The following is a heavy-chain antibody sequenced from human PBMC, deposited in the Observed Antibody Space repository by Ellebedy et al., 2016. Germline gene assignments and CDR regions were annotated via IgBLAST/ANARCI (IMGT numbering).Heavy chain of an antibody. CDR2: ISSSSSTI. Sequence: GGSLRLSCAASGFTSNTYGMNWVRQPPGKGLEWVSYISSSSSTIHYADSVKGRFTISRDNDKNSLYLQMNSLRTEDTAVYYCATLSIVVVPAAPDTYYGMDVWGQGTTVAVSS. CDR3: ATLSIVVVPAAPDTYYGMDV. D-gene: IGHD2-2*01. J-gene: IGHJ6*02. V-gene: IGHV3-48*01. CDR1: GFTSNTYG.